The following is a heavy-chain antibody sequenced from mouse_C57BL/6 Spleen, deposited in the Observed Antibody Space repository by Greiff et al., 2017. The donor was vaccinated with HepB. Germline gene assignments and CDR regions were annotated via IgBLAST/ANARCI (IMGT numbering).Heavy chain of an antibody. J-gene: IGHJ4*01. Sequence: QFQLRHPGPALVKPEASVQMSCKASGYTFPSYWITWVKQKPGQGLEWIGDIYTGSGSTNYKEKFKSKATLTEDTSSSTAYMQLSSVTAVDSAVYKCAGNYAMDYWGQGTSVTVSS. CDR3: AGNYAMDY. CDR2: IYTGSGST. CDR1: GYTFPSYW. V-gene: IGHV1-55*01.